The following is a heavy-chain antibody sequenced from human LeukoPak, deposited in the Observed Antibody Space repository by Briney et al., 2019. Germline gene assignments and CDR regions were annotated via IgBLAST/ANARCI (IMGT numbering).Heavy chain of an antibody. D-gene: IGHD2-2*01. J-gene: IGHJ6*03. V-gene: IGHV3-23*01. CDR2: ISGSGGST. CDR3: AKDPGDCSSTSCYEGMYYYYMDV. CDR1: GFTFSSYA. Sequence: GGSLRLSCAASGFTFSSYAMSWVRQAPGKGLEWVSAISGSGGSTYYADSVKGRFTISRDNSKNTLYLQMNSLRAEDTAVYYCAKDPGDCSSTSCYEGMYYYYMDVWGKGTTVTVSS.